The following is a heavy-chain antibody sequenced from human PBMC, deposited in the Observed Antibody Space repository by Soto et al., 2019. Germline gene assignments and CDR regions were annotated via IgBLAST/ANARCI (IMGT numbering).Heavy chain of an antibody. D-gene: IGHD6-19*01. Sequence: QVQLVQSGAEVKKPGASVKVSCKASGYTFTSYGISWVRPGPGQGIEWMGWISAYNGNTKYTQKLQGRVTMTSDTSASTVYMELRSQRSDDTAVYYWARDLAVGLVDYWGQGTLVTVSS. J-gene: IGHJ4*02. CDR2: ISAYNGNT. CDR3: ARDLAVGLVDY. V-gene: IGHV1-18*01. CDR1: GYTFTSYG.